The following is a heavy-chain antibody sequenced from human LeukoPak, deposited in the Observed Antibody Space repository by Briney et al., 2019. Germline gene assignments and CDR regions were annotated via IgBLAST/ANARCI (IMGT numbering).Heavy chain of an antibody. CDR3: ARGLSGYASSLGY. V-gene: IGHV3-23*01. CDR2: ISHTGGSP. D-gene: IGHD6-6*01. Sequence: GGSPRLSCAASEIIFSSYGMSWVRQAPGTGLEWVSSISHTGGSPYYADSVKGRFTVSRDNSKNTLYLQMNSLRAEDTAVYYCARGLSGYASSLGYWGQGTLVTVSA. CDR1: EIIFSSYG. J-gene: IGHJ4*02.